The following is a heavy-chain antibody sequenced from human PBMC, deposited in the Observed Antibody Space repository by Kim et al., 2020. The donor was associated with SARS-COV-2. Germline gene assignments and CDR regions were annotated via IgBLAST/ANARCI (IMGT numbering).Heavy chain of an antibody. D-gene: IGHD5-12*01. CDR3: VRDRLVAYYYYGMDV. J-gene: IGHJ6*02. CDR1: GFSFSTYE. Sequence: GGSLRLSCAASGFSFSTYEMNWVCQAPGKGLEWVSYISGGASTIYYADSVKGRFTISRDNAKNSLYLQMNSLRAEDTAVYYCVRDRLVAYYYYGMDVWGQGTTVTVSS. V-gene: IGHV3-48*03. CDR2: ISGGASTI.